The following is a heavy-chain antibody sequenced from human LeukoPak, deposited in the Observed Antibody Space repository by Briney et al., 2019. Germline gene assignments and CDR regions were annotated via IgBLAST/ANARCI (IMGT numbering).Heavy chain of an antibody. CDR3: ASAYYYGSGSYRNAFDI. CDR1: GFTFDDYG. CDR2: INWNGGST. J-gene: IGHJ3*02. D-gene: IGHD3-10*01. V-gene: IGHV3-20*04. Sequence: GGSLRLSCAASGFTFDDYGMSWVRQAPGKGLEWVSGINWNGGSTGYAESVKGRFTISRDNAKNSLYLQMNSLRAEDTALYYCASAYYYGSGSYRNAFDIWGQGTMVTVSS.